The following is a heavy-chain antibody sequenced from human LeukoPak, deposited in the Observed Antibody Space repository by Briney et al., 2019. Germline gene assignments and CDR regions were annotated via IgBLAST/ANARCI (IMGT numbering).Heavy chain of an antibody. D-gene: IGHD3-22*01. CDR1: GFTFSSYA. J-gene: IGHJ4*02. CDR3: AKDWAGSDRRYYFDY. Sequence: GGSLRLSCAASGFTFSSYAMSWVRQAPGKGLEWVSAISGSDGRLFYADSVKGRFTISRDNSKNTLYLQMNSLRAEDSAVYYCAKDWAGSDRRYYFDYWGQGTLVTVSS. CDR2: ISGSDGRL. V-gene: IGHV3-23*01.